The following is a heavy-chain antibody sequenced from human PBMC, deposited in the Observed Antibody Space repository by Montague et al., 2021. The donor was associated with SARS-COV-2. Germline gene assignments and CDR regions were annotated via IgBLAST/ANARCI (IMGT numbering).Heavy chain of an antibody. D-gene: IGHD6-13*01. CDR2: IDYHDGVNK. J-gene: IGHJ6*02. V-gene: IGHV3-23*01. Sequence: SLRLSCAASGFIFSDYAMNWVRQAPGKGLEWVSTIDYHDGVNKHYAESVEGRFTISRDNSKNTLYLQMNTLRAEDTAVYYCARDSSSGSDWYYYYGMDVWGQGTTVTVSS. CDR1: GFIFSDYA. CDR3: ARDSSSGSDWYYYYGMDV.